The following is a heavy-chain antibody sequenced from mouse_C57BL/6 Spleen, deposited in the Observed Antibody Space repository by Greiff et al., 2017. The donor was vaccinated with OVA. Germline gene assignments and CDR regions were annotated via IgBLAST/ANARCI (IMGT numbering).Heavy chain of an antibody. Sequence: QVQLQQPGAELVKPGASVKLSCKASGYTFTSYWMHWVKQRPGQGLEWIGMIHPNSGSTNYNEKFKSKATLTVDKSSSTPYMQLSRLTSEDSAVDYCARGGCYHGNYWYFDVWGTGTTVTVSS. V-gene: IGHV1-64*01. J-gene: IGHJ1*03. D-gene: IGHD2-3*01. CDR2: IHPNSGST. CDR1: GYTFTSYW. CDR3: ARGGCYHGNYWYFDV.